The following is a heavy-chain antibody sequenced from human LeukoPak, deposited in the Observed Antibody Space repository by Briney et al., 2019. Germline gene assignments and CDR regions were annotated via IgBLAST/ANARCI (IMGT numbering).Heavy chain of an antibody. V-gene: IGHV5-51*01. J-gene: IGHJ4*02. Sequence: GESLKIPCKGSGYSFTSYWIGWVRQMPGKGLEWMGIIYPGDSDTRYSPSFQGQVTISADKSISTAYLQWSSLKASDTAMYYCARGPLLWFGELAYYFDYWGQGTLVTVSS. CDR3: ARGPLLWFGELAYYFDY. CDR1: GYSFTSYW. CDR2: IYPGDSDT. D-gene: IGHD3-10*01.